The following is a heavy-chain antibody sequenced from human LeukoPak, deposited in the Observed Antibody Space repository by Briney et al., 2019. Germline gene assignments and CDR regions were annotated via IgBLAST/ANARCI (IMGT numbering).Heavy chain of an antibody. J-gene: IGHJ4*02. Sequence: ASVKVSCKASGYTFTSYYMHWVRQAPGQGLEWMGIINPSGGSTSYAQKFQGRVTMTRDMSTSTVYMELRSLRSDDTAVYYCARVGRDWDIVVVPAAPDYWGQGTLVTVSS. CDR2: INPSGGST. V-gene: IGHV1-46*01. CDR1: GYTFTSYY. CDR3: ARVGRDWDIVVVPAAPDY. D-gene: IGHD2-2*01.